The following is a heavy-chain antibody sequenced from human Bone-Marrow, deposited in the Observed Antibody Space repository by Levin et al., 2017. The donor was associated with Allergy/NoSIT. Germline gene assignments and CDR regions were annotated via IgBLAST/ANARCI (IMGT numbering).Heavy chain of an antibody. CDR2: IYYSGNT. CDR3: ASLNWNYPTGFDY. J-gene: IGHJ4*02. D-gene: IGHD1-7*01. V-gene: IGHV4-61*01. Sequence: SQTLSLTCTVSGGSVSSGSYYWSWIRQPPGKGLDWIGYIYYSGNTNYNPSLKSRVTISVDTSKNQFSLKLSSVTAADTAVYYCASLNWNYPTGFDYWGQGTLVTVSS. CDR1: GGSVSSGSYY.